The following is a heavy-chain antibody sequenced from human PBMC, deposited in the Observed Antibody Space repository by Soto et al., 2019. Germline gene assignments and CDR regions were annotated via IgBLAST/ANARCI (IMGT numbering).Heavy chain of an antibody. CDR2: FHSSGAT. V-gene: IGHV4-30-4*01. CDR3: ASIWFGDFDY. Sequence: QVQLQESGPGLVKPSQTLSLTCTVSGGSISSADYYWSWIRQPPGKGLEWIGYFHSSGATYKDPSLKRRVTLSVDTSKNQVSLMLDSVTAADTAVYYCASIWFGDFDYWGHGTLVTVSS. J-gene: IGHJ4*01. D-gene: IGHD3-10*01. CDR1: GGSISSADYY.